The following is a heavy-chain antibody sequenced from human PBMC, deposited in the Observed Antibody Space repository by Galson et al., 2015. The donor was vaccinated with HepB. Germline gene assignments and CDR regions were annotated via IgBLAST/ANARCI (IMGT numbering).Heavy chain of an antibody. CDR1: GFTFSSYA. CDR2: ISGSGGRT. J-gene: IGHJ5*02. CDR3: AKVNNRGFGELLDMLLPWPS. Sequence: SLRLSCAAPGFTFSSYAMSWVRQAPGKGLEWVSGISGSGGRTYYADSVKGRFTISRDNSKNTLYLQMNSLRAEDTAVYYCAKVNNRGFGELLDMLLPWPSWGQGTLVTVSS. D-gene: IGHD3-10*01. V-gene: IGHV3-23*01.